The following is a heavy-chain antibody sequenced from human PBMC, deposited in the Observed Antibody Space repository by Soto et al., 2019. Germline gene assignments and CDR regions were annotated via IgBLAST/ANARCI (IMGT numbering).Heavy chain of an antibody. Sequence: GGSLRLSCAASGFTFSSYAMSWVRQAPGKGLEWVSAISGSGGSTYYADSVKGRFTISRDNSKNTLYLQMNSLRAEDTAVYYCAKRRKYYDFWSGYSFDYWGQGTLVTVSS. CDR3: AKRRKYYDFWSGYSFDY. CDR2: ISGSGGST. V-gene: IGHV3-23*01. D-gene: IGHD3-3*01. J-gene: IGHJ4*02. CDR1: GFTFSSYA.